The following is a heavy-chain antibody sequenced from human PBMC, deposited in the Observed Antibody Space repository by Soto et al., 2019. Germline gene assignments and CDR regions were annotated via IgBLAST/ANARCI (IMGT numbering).Heavy chain of an antibody. J-gene: IGHJ4*02. V-gene: IGHV3-74*01. CDR2: INTDGSDT. CDR1: GFTFSSDW. CDR3: TSGYCSGGSCYAYDY. Sequence: GGSLRLSCAASGFTFSSDWMHWVRQAPGKGLVWVSRINTDGSDTSYADSVKGRFTISRDNAKNTAYLQMNSLKTEDTAVYYCTSGYCSGGSCYAYDYWGQGTLVTVSS. D-gene: IGHD2-15*01.